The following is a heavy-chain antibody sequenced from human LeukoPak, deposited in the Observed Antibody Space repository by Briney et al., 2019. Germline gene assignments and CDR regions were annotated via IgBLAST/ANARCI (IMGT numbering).Heavy chain of an antibody. D-gene: IGHD2-2*01. CDR3: ARSLGYCSSTSCQYYYYGMDV. CDR1: GFTFSSYE. J-gene: IGHJ6*02. CDR2: ISSSGSTI. V-gene: IGHV3-48*03. Sequence: GGSLRLSCAASGFTFSSYEMNWVRQAPGKGLEWVSYISSSGSTIYYADSVKGRFTISRDNAKNSLYLHMNSLRAEDTAVYYCARSLGYCSSTSCQYYYYGMDVWGQGTTVTVSS.